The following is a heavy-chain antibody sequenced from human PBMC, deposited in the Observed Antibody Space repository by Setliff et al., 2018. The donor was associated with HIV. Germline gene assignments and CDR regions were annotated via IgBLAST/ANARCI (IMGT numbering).Heavy chain of an antibody. CDR1: GGSFSGYY. V-gene: IGHV4-34*01. D-gene: IGHD3-3*01. CDR2: INDSGST. Sequence: KPSETLSLTCAVYGGSFSGYYWSWIRQPPGKGLEWIGEINDSGSTNYNPSLKSRVTMSVDTSKNQFSLKLNSVTAADTAVYYCGRGSRITIFGVVKGTNWFDPWGQGTLVTVSS. J-gene: IGHJ5*02. CDR3: GRGSRITIFGVVKGTNWFDP.